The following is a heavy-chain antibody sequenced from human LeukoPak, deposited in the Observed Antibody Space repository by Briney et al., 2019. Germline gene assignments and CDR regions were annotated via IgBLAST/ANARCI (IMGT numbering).Heavy chain of an antibody. J-gene: IGHJ3*02. CDR2: ISGSGGST. CDR1: GFTFSSYA. V-gene: IGHV3-23*01. CDR3: ARERVVTAIELDAFDI. Sequence: GGSLRLSCAASGFTFSSYAMSWVRQAPGKGLEWVSAISGSGGSTYYADSVKGRFTISRDNSKNTLYLQMNSLRAEDTAVYYCARERVVTAIELDAFDIWGQGTMVTVSS. D-gene: IGHD2-21*02.